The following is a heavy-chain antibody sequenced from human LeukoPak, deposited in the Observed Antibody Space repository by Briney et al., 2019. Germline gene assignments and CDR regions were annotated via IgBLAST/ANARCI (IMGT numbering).Heavy chain of an antibody. V-gene: IGHV4-4*02. CDR2: IYHSGST. J-gene: IGHJ5*02. CDR1: GGSISSSNW. CDR3: ARGPLLRYFDWLRPNWFDP. Sequence: PSGTLSLTCAVSGGSISSSNWWSWVRQPPGQGLEWIGEIYHSGSTNYNPSLKSRVTISVDKSKNQFSLKLSSVTAADTAVYYCARGPLLRYFDWLRPNWFDPWGQGTLVTVSS. D-gene: IGHD3-9*01.